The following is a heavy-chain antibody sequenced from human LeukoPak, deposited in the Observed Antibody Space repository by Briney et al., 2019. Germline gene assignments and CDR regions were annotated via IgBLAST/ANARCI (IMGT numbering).Heavy chain of an antibody. Sequence: ASVKVSCKASGYTFTGYYMHWVRQAPGQGLEWMGWINPNSGGTNYAQKFQGRVTMTRDTSISTACMELRSLRSDDTAVYYCARGIAVAGSDYWGQGTLVTVSS. J-gene: IGHJ4*02. D-gene: IGHD6-19*01. CDR1: GYTFTGYY. CDR2: INPNSGGT. V-gene: IGHV1-2*02. CDR3: ARGIAVAGSDY.